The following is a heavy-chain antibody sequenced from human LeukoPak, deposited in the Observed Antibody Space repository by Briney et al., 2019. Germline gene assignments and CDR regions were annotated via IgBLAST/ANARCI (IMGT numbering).Heavy chain of an antibody. CDR3: AREPVIYPTDWFDP. Sequence: TGGSLRLSCAASGFTFNSYSMNWVRQAPGKGLEWVSSISSSSSYIYYADSVKGRFTISRDNAKNSLYLQMNSLRAEDTAVYYCAREPVIYPTDWFDPWGQGTLVTVSS. J-gene: IGHJ5*02. V-gene: IGHV3-21*01. D-gene: IGHD3-22*01. CDR1: GFTFNSYS. CDR2: ISSSSSYI.